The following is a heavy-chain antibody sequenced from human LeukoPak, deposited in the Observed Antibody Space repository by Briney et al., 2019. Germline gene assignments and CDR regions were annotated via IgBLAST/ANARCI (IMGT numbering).Heavy chain of an antibody. Sequence: PETLSLTCTVSGDSTTSFYWTWIRQHPGKGREWIGYIYYSGSTNYNPSLRRRVTISIDTSRNQFSLNLTSLTAADTAMYYCARTEFYDFWSGYPTAFDYWGQGILVTVSS. V-gene: IGHV4-59*08. CDR1: GDSTTSFY. CDR2: IYYSGST. D-gene: IGHD3-3*01. J-gene: IGHJ4*02. CDR3: ARTEFYDFWSGYPTAFDY.